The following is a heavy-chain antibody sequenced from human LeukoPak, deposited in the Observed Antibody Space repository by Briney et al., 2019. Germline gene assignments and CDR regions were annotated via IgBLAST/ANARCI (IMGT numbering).Heavy chain of an antibody. CDR1: GGSISSYY. D-gene: IGHD6-19*01. CDR2: ISNSGST. Sequence: PSETLSLTCTVSGGSISSYYWSWIRQPPGKGLEWIAYISNSGSTYYNPSLKSRVTTSADTSKNQFSLELSSVTAADTAVFYCVRHSSDWSLDYWGQGTLVTVSS. J-gene: IGHJ4*02. V-gene: IGHV4-59*08. CDR3: VRHSSDWSLDY.